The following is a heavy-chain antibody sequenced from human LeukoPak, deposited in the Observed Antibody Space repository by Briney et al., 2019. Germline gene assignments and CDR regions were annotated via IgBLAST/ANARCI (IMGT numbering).Heavy chain of an antibody. J-gene: IGHJ4*02. Sequence: SETLSLTCAVYGGSFSGYYWSWIRQPPGKGLEWIGEINHSGSTYYNPSLKSRVTMSVDTSKNQFSLKLSSVTAADTAVYYCARGRGVIRARPNRDFDYWGQGTLVTVSS. D-gene: IGHD3-3*01. CDR1: GGSFSGYY. CDR2: INHSGST. V-gene: IGHV4-34*01. CDR3: ARGRGVIRARPNRDFDY.